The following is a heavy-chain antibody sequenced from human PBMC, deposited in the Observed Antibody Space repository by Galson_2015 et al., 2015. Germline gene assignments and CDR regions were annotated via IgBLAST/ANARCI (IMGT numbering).Heavy chain of an antibody. CDR1: GGTFSSYA. J-gene: IGHJ4*02. V-gene: IGHV1-69*13. CDR2: IIPIFGTA. Sequence: SVKVSCKASGGTFSSYAISWVRQAPGQGLEWMGGIIPIFGTANYAQKFQGRVTITADESTSTAYMELSSPRSEDTAVYYCARDSGYDSRAWSIWGQGTLVTVSS. D-gene: IGHD5-12*01. CDR3: ARDSGYDSRAWSI.